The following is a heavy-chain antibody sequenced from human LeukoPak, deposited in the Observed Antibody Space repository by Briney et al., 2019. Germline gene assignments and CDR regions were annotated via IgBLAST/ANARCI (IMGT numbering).Heavy chain of an antibody. D-gene: IGHD1-14*01. CDR3: ATETNGRHYDY. Sequence: PSIGPTCSHIYHPHSINRRFTISRENAKNFLYLQINRLRAEDTAVYYCATETNGRHYDYWGQGTLLTVSS. CDR2: IGPTCSHI. J-gene: IGHJ4*02. V-gene: IGHV3-21*06.